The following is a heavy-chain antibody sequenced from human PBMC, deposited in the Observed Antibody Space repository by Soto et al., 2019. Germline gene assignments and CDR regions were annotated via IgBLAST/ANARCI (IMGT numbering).Heavy chain of an antibody. J-gene: IGHJ4*02. V-gene: IGHV4-59*12. Sequence: PSETLSLTCTVSGGSISSYYWSWIRQPPGKGLEWIGYIYYSGSTNYNPSLKSRDTISVDTSKNQFSLKLSSVTAADTAVYYCARYDYDNNIYSIDNGGRGALVTVSS. CDR2: IYYSGST. D-gene: IGHD3-22*01. CDR1: GGSISSYY. CDR3: ARYDYDNNIYSIDN.